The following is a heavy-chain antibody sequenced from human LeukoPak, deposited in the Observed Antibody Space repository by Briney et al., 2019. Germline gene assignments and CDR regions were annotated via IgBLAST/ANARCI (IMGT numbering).Heavy chain of an antibody. Sequence: PGRCLRLSCAASGFTFSSYAMHWVRQAPGKGREWVSAFSGGASRTYYSDSVKGRFTISRDNSKNTLYLQMNSLSVEDTAVYYCAKKRRPVAGTDLFDYWGQGTLVTVSS. D-gene: IGHD6-19*01. J-gene: IGHJ4*02. CDR3: AKKRRPVAGTDLFDY. CDR1: GFTFSSYA. CDR2: FSGGASRT. V-gene: IGHV3-23*01.